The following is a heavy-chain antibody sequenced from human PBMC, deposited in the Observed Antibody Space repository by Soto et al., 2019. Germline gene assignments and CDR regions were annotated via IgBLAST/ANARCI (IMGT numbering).Heavy chain of an antibody. D-gene: IGHD6-6*01. V-gene: IGHV4-59*01. CDR2: ISYSGNT. J-gene: IGHJ4*02. CDR3: AHRPREARPDYFDS. Sequence: SETLSLTCTFSGGSIINFYWRWIRQPPGKGLEWIGYISYSGNTNYNPSLKSRVSISVDTSKNQLSLNLTSVTAVDTATYYCAHRPREARPDYFDSWGQGTLVTVSS. CDR1: GGSIINFY.